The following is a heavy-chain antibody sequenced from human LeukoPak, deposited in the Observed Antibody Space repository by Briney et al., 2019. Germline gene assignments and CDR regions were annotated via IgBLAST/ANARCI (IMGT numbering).Heavy chain of an antibody. V-gene: IGHV3-30*04. J-gene: IGHJ6*02. D-gene: IGHD3-10*01. Sequence: GGSLRLSCAASGFTFSSYAMHWVRQAPGTGPEWLAVISYDGNNKYYLDSVKGRFTISRDNSKNTLYLEMNSLRPEDTATYYCARRRGSGSRPYGMDVWGQGTLVTVSS. CDR1: GFTFSSYA. CDR3: ARRRGSGSRPYGMDV. CDR2: ISYDGNNK.